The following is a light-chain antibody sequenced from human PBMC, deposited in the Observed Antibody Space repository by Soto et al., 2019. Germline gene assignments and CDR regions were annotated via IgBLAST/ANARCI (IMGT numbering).Light chain of an antibody. CDR1: QSISSY. J-gene: IGKJ5*01. CDR3: QQSYSTPRT. V-gene: IGKV1-39*01. Sequence: DIQMTQSPSSLSASVGDRVTITCRASQSISSYLNWYQQNPGKAPKFLIYAASSLQSGVPSRFSGSGSGTEFTLTISSLRPEDFATYDCQQSYSTPRTFGQGTRLEIK. CDR2: AAS.